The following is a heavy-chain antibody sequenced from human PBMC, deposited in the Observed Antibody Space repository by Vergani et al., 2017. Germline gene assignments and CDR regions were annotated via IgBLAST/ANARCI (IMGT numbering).Heavy chain of an antibody. D-gene: IGHD2-15*01. V-gene: IGHV4-61*01. CDR2: IYYSGST. CDR1: GGSVSSGSYY. CDR3: ARGNVGCSGGSCYHQLDY. J-gene: IGHJ4*02. Sequence: QVQLQESGPGLVKPSETLSLTCTVSGGSVSSGSYYWSWIRQPPGKGLEWIGYIYYSGSTNYNPSLKSRVTISVDTSTNQFSLKLSSVTAADTAVYYCARGNVGCSGGSCYHQLDYWGQGTLVTVSS.